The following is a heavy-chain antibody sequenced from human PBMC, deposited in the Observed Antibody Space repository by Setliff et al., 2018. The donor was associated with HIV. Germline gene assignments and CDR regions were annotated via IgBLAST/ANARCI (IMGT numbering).Heavy chain of an antibody. Sequence: GASVKVSCKASGGTFSRYAINWVRQAPGQGLEWMGIIDPSGGSTTYAQKFQGRLTMTRDTSTSTVYMELSSLRSEDTAVYYCARAVASKNIRGEYYFDYWGQGTLVTVSS. D-gene: IGHD3-16*01. V-gene: IGHV1-46*01. CDR3: ARAVASKNIRGEYYFDY. CDR1: GGTFSRYA. CDR2: IDPSGGST. J-gene: IGHJ4*02.